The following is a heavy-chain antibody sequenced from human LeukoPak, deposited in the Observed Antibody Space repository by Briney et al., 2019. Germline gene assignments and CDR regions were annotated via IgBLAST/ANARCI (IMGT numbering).Heavy chain of an antibody. Sequence: GGSLRLSCAASGFTFSSYGMHWVRQAPGKGLEWVAVISYDGSNKYYADSVKGRFTISRDNSKNTLYLQMNSLRAEDTAVYYCAKDGSSGWYRDDAFDIWGQGTMVTVSS. J-gene: IGHJ3*02. V-gene: IGHV3-30*18. D-gene: IGHD6-19*01. CDR3: AKDGSSGWYRDDAFDI. CDR1: GFTFSSYG. CDR2: ISYDGSNK.